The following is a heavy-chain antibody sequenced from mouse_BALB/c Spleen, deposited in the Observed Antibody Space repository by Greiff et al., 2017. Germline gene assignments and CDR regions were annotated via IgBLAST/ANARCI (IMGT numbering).Heavy chain of an antibody. CDR3: ARDYYGYVAY. J-gene: IGHJ3*01. V-gene: IGHV3-2*02. CDR1: GYSITSDYA. D-gene: IGHD1-2*01. CDR2: ISYSGST. Sequence: EVKLMESGPGLVKPSQSLSLTCTVTGYSITSDYAWNWIRQFPGNKLEWMGYISYSGSTSYNPSLKSRISITRDTSKNQFFLQLNSVTTEDTATYYCARDYYGYVAYWGQGTLVTVSA.